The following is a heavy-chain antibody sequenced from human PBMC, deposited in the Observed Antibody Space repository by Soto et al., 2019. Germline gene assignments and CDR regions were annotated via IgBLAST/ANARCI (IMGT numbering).Heavy chain of an antibody. CDR2: IIPIFGTA. CDR1: GGTFSSYA. V-gene: IGHV1-69*13. Sequence: ASVKVSCKASGGTFSSYAISWVRQAPGQGLEWMGGIIPIFGTANYAQKFQGRVTITADESTSTAYMELSSLRSEDTAVYYCAGDQLGDYYDSSGYYDWGQGTLVTVSS. CDR3: AGDQLGDYYDSSGYYD. D-gene: IGHD3-22*01. J-gene: IGHJ4*02.